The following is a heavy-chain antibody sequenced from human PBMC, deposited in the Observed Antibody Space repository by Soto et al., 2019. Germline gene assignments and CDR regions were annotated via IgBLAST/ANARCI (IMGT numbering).Heavy chain of an antibody. J-gene: IGHJ4*02. CDR1: GLPFSKAW. V-gene: IGHV3-15*01. D-gene: IGHD1-1*01. Sequence: EVHLVESGGGLVKPGGSLRLSCAASGLPFSKAWMSWVRQAPGKGLEWVGRIKNKRTTDYAAPVRDRFTISRDDSQNMVYLQMDSLNTEDTAVYYCTTDEADNGNDGDFDYWGQGTLVTVSS. CDR2: IKNKRTT. CDR3: TTDEADNGNDGDFDY.